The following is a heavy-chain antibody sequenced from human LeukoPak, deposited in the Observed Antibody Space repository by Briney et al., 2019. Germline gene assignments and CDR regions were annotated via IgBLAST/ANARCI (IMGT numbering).Heavy chain of an antibody. V-gene: IGHV3-7*01. J-gene: IGHJ5*02. CDR2: INQDGSEK. Sequence: GGSLRLSCGASGFTFDDYWMSWVRQAPGQGLEWVANINQDGSEKYYLDSAKGRFTISRDNARNSLYLQVNSLRAEDTAVYYCTTTPQAVPWGQGTLVTVSS. D-gene: IGHD1-1*01. CDR3: TTTPQAVP. CDR1: GFTFDDYW.